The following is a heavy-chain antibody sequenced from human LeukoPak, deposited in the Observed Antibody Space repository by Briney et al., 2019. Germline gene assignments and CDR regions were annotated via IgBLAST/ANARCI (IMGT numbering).Heavy chain of an antibody. D-gene: IGHD3-3*01. V-gene: IGHV3-74*01. CDR2: INSDGSST. Sequence: GGSLRLSCAASGFTFSIYWMHWVRQSPGKGLVWVSRINSDGSSTSYADSVKGRFTISRDNAKNTLYLQMNSLRAEDTAVYYCAGDPIFGVGNNWFDPWGQGTLVTVSS. J-gene: IGHJ5*02. CDR1: GFTFSIYW. CDR3: AGDPIFGVGNNWFDP.